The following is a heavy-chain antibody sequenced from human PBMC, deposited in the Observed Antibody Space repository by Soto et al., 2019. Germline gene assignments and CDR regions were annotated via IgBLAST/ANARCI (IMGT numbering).Heavy chain of an antibody. CDR1: GGSISSGGYY. CDR3: ASAPYDSSGYLLGYYYYGMDV. Sequence: SETLSLTCTVSGGSISSGGYYWSWIRQHPGKGLEWIGYIYYSGSTYYNPSLKSRVTISVDTSKNQFSLKLSSVTAADTVVYYCASAPYDSSGYLLGYYYYGMDVWGQGTTVT. D-gene: IGHD3-22*01. J-gene: IGHJ6*02. CDR2: IYYSGST. V-gene: IGHV4-31*03.